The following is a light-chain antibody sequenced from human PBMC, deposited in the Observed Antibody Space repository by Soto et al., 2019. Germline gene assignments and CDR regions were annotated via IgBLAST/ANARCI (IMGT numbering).Light chain of an antibody. CDR1: QGSSSW. V-gene: IGKV1D-12*01. Sequence: DIQMTQSPSSVYASVGDRVTITCRASQGSSSWLAWYQQKPGKAPKLLIYAASSLQSGVQSRFSGSGSGTDFTLTISSLQPEDFATYYCHQANSFPITFGQGKRLEI. CDR3: HQANSFPIT. J-gene: IGKJ5*01. CDR2: AAS.